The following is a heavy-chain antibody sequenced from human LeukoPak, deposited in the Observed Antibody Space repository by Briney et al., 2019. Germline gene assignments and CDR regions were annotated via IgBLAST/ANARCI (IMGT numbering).Heavy chain of an antibody. V-gene: IGHV1-2*02. D-gene: IGHD2-2*01. CDR1: GYTFTGYY. CDR3: ATCSSTSCYLSYNWFDP. Sequence: ASVKVSCKASGYTFTGYYMHWVRHAPGQGLEWMGWINHKSGGTNYAQKFQGRVTMTRDTSISTAYMELSRLRSDDTAVYYCATCSSTSCYLSYNWFDPWGQGTLVTVSS. J-gene: IGHJ5*02. CDR2: INHKSGGT.